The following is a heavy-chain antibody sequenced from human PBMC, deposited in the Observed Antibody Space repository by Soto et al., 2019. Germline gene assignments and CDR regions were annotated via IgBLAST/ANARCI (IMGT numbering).Heavy chain of an antibody. J-gene: IGHJ4*02. D-gene: IGHD3-10*01. CDR3: ARRVLWVGAVRQPQFSFDN. CDR2: VYHSGST. CDR1: GDSLRSGDCY. Sequence: QVHLQESGPGLLKPSQTLSLTCTVSGDSLRSGDCYWSWIRQPPGKPLEWIGYVYHSGSTYRNPSLGSRVSLSVDTAKNQVSLKLGSVTAADTALYYCARRVLWVGAVRQPQFSFDNWGQGLLVSVSS. V-gene: IGHV4-30-4*01.